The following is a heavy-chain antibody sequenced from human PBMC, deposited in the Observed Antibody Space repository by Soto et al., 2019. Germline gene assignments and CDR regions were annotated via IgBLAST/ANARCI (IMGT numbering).Heavy chain of an antibody. J-gene: IGHJ6*02. Sequence: PSETLSLTCTVSGGSISSYYWSWIRQPPGKGLEWIGYIYYSGSTNYNPSIKSRDTISEDTSKNQFSQKMSSVTAADTAVYHCARDSARHAYYYGMDVWGQGTTVTVS. V-gene: IGHV4-59*01. CDR2: IYYSGST. CDR1: GGSISSYY. CDR3: ARDSARHAYYYGMDV.